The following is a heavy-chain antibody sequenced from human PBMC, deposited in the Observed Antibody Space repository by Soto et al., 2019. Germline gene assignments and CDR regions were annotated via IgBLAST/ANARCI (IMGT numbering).Heavy chain of an antibody. D-gene: IGHD3-10*01. V-gene: IGHV3-15*01. CDR1: GFSFKDAW. J-gene: IGHJ4*02. CDR2: VKSEIDGGTT. Sequence: EVQLVESGGGLVKPGGSLRLSCAASGFSFKDAWMSWVRQTPGKGLEWVGRVKSEIDGGTTDYAAPVKGRFTISRDDATNMLYLQMNSLETEDTAVYYCTSAPDAHLYYWGRGALVTVSS. CDR3: TSAPDAHLYY.